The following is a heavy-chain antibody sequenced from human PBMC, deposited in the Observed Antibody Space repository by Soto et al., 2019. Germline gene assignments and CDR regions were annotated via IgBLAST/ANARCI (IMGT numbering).Heavy chain of an antibody. D-gene: IGHD3-10*01. CDR1: GFTFSNYG. V-gene: IGHV3-30*03. J-gene: IGHJ4*02. Sequence: PWGSLGLSCAASGFTFSNYGMHWVRQAPGKGLEWVAVISDDGVSKYYADSVQGRFTISRDNSESVVLLQMNSLRPDDTALYFCARAYYFGSGTSYTLYYWGQGTQVTVSS. CDR2: ISDDGVSK. CDR3: ARAYYFGSGTSYTLYY.